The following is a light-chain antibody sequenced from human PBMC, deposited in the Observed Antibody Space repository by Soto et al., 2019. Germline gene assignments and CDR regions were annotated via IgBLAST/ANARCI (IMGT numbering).Light chain of an antibody. CDR3: QQRSNWPPT. J-gene: IGKJ5*01. Sequence: EIVLTQSPATLSLSPGERATLSCRASQCFSIYLARYQQKPGQAPRLLIYDASNRATGIPARFSGSGSGTDFTLTISSLEPEDFAVYYCQQRSNWPPTFGQGTRLEIK. CDR2: DAS. V-gene: IGKV3-11*01. CDR1: QCFSIY.